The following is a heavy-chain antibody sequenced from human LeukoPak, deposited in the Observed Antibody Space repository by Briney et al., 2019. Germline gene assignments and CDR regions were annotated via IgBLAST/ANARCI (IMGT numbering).Heavy chain of an antibody. J-gene: IGHJ4*02. V-gene: IGHV4-38-2*01. CDR2: IYHSGNT. D-gene: IGHD3-22*01. CDR3: ARVSDDSSGYYHY. Sequence: SETLSLTCAVSGYSISSGYYWGWIRQPPGKGLEWIGTIYHSGNTYYNPSLKSRVTISVDTSKNQFSLKLSSVTAADTAVYYCARVSDDSSGYYHYWGQGTLVTVSS. CDR1: GYSISSGYY.